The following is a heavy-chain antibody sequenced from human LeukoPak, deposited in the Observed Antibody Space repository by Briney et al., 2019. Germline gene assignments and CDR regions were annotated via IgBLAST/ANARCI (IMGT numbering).Heavy chain of an antibody. D-gene: IGHD6-19*01. J-gene: IGHJ4*01. CDR1: GYTFTNYA. CDR2: INTNTGNP. CDR3: ARSRLVRTFDY. V-gene: IGHV7-4-1*02. Sequence: ASVKVSCKASGYTFTNYAIYWVRQAPGQGLEWMGWINTNTGNPTYAQGFTGRFVFSLDTSVSTAYLQISSLKAEDTAVYYCARSRLVRTFDYWGQGTLVTVSS.